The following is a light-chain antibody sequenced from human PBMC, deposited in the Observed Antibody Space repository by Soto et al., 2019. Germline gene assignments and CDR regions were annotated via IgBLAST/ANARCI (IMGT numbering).Light chain of an antibody. CDR2: GAS. J-gene: IGKJ2*01. CDR1: QSVSSRN. Sequence: EIVLTQSPGTVSLSPGERATLSCRASQSVSSRNLAWYRQKPGQAPSLLLLGASNRATGIQDRFSGSGSGTDFTLTISRLEPEDCAVYYCLRYGDSPPAYTFGQGTKLEIK. CDR3: LRYGDSPPAYT. V-gene: IGKV3-20*01.